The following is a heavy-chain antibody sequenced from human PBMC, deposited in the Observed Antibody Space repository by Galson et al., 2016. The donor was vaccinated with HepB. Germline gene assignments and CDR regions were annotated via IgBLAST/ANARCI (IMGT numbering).Heavy chain of an antibody. CDR2: ITSTTGVQ. Sequence: SLRLSCAASGFTVTNNYIIWVRQAPGRGLEWLAQITSTTGVQYYADSLKGRLVISRDKPKTSVNLQMNSLRAEDTAVYFCARTRRDRYYYGSGTFTNAFDLWGQGTVVSVSS. V-gene: IGHV3-11*04. D-gene: IGHD3-10*01. J-gene: IGHJ3*01. CDR1: GFTVTNNY. CDR3: ARTRRDRYYYGSGTFTNAFDL.